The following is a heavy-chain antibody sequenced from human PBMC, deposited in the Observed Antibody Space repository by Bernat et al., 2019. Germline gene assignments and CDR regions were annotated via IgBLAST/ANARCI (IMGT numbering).Heavy chain of an antibody. CDR2: ISSSSTI. CDR1: GFTFSSYS. CDR3: AREDDWNYSGFYYYYGMDV. J-gene: IGHJ6*02. V-gene: IGHV3-48*01. D-gene: IGHD1-7*01. Sequence: EVQLVESGGGLVQPGGSLRLSCAASGFTFSSYSMNWVRQAPGTGLEWLSYISSSSTIYYADSVKGRFTISRDNAKNSLYLQMNSLRAEDTAVYYCAREDDWNYSGFYYYYGMDVWGQGTTVTVSS.